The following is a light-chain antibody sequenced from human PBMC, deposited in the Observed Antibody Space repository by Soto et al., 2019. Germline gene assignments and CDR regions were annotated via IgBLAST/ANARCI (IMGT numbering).Light chain of an antibody. CDR2: EVT. CDR1: SSDIGSHNF. Sequence: QSALTQPASVSGSPGQSITISCTGTSSDIGSHNFVSWYQQRPGKAPKLMIFEVTKRHSGVSNRFSASKSGNTASLTISGVQAEDEAEYYCCSYAGTTTWVFGGGTKLTVL. J-gene: IGLJ3*02. CDR3: CSYAGTTTWV. V-gene: IGLV2-23*02.